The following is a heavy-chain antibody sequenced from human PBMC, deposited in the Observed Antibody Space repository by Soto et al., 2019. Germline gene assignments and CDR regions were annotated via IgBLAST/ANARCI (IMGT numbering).Heavy chain of an antibody. V-gene: IGHV4-39*01. CDR2: VYSSGTT. J-gene: IGHJ1*01. Sequence: SETICHRNSVSGDNFTSVSYCCGRIRQPPGKGLEWIGTVYSSGTTYYNPSLRSRVTMSVDTSKNQFSLKLNSVTAAHTAVYYCGSDISSRLFFNWGQGTSVTVSS. CDR1: GDNFTSVSYC. CDR3: GSDISSRLFFN. D-gene: IGHD6-13*01.